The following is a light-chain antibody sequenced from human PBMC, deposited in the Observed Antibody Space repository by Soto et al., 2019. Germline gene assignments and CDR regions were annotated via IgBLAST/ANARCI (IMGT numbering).Light chain of an antibody. V-gene: IGKV2-28*01. Sequence: DIVMTQSPLSLPVTPGEPASISCRSSQSLLHSNGYNYLDWYLQKPGQSPQPLIYLGSNRASGVPDGFSGSGSGTHFTLKICRVEAEDVGVDYCMQALQTPPFTFGPGTKVDIK. J-gene: IGKJ3*01. CDR3: MQALQTPPFT. CDR2: LGS. CDR1: QSLLHSNGYNY.